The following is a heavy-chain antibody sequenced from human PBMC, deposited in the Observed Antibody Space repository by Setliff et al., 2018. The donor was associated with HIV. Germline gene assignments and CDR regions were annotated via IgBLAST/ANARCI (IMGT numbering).Heavy chain of an antibody. CDR3: ARVRLTMIMMVDYFDQ. CDR1: AGSISNFY. Sequence: SETLSLTCSVSAGSISNFYWSWIRQPPGKGLEWVGHIYSTGDTNYNPSLKSRVTLSADTSKNQLSLSLTSVTAADTAVYYCARVRLTMIMMVDYFDQWGQGTLVTVS. J-gene: IGHJ4*02. CDR2: IYSTGDT. V-gene: IGHV4-4*07. D-gene: IGHD3-22*01.